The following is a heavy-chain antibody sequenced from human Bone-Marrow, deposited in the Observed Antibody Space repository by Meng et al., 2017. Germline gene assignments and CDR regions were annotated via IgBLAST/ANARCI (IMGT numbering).Heavy chain of an antibody. D-gene: IGHD3-10*01. CDR3: AREGQGFGELLSGRNYYYGMDV. CDR1: GYTFTSYD. Sequence: ASVKVSCKASGYTFTSYDINWVRQATGQGLEWMGWMNPNSGNTGYAQKFQGRVTITRNTSISTAYMELSSLRSEDTAVYYCAREGQGFGELLSGRNYYYGMDVWGQGTTVTVSS. CDR2: MNPNSGNT. J-gene: IGHJ6*02. V-gene: IGHV1-8*03.